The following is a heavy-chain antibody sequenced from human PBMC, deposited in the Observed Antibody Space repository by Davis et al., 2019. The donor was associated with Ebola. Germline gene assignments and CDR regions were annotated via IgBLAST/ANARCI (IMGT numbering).Heavy chain of an antibody. CDR2: IYYSGST. V-gene: IGHV4-59*01. D-gene: IGHD6-13*01. J-gene: IGHJ5*02. CDR3: ARAYSRGFDP. CDR1: GFTFSSYW. Sequence: ESLKISCAASGFTFSSYWMSWIRQPPGKGLEWIGYIYYSGSTNYNPSLKSRVTISVDTSKNQFSLKLSSVTAADTAVYYCARAYSRGFDPWGQGTLVTVSS.